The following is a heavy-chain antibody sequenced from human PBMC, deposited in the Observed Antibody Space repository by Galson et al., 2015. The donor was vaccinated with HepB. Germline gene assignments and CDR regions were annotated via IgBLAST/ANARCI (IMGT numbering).Heavy chain of an antibody. J-gene: IGHJ6*02. V-gene: IGHV3-30-3*01. Sequence: SLRLSCAASGFTFSSYVMHWVRQAPGKGLEWVAVISHDANKKQYADSVKGRFTISRDNSKNTLCWKMNSLRGEDTAVYYCARDRAGTNYYGMDVWGQGTTVTVSS. CDR2: ISHDANKK. CDR1: GFTFSSYV. CDR3: ARDRAGTNYYGMDV. D-gene: IGHD6-19*01.